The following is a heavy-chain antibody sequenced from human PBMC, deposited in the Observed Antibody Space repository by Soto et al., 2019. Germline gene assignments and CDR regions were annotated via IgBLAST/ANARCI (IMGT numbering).Heavy chain of an antibody. V-gene: IGHV4-4*07. Sequence: TETLSLTSTVSGGSINSYWWSWIRQPAGKGLECIGSVYSSATNHHNPSLNSRATMSAETPKHQFSLKLSSVTAADTAVYYCARDIASYAYGEGYWGQRIQVT. CDR1: GGSINSYW. CDR2: VYSSATN. J-gene: IGHJ4*02. D-gene: IGHD2-21*01. CDR3: ARDIASYAYGEGY.